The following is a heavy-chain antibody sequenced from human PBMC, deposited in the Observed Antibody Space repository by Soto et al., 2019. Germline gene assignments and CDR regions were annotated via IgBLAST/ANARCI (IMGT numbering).Heavy chain of an antibody. Sequence: PWGSLRLSCAASGFTFSSYAMSWVRQAPGKGLEWVSAISGSGGSTYYADSVKGRFTISRDNSKNTLYLQMNSLRAEDTAVYYCAKDLGDTIFGVVGRFDPWGQGTLVTVSS. V-gene: IGHV3-23*01. J-gene: IGHJ5*02. CDR3: AKDLGDTIFGVVGRFDP. CDR2: ISGSGGST. CDR1: GFTFSSYA. D-gene: IGHD3-3*01.